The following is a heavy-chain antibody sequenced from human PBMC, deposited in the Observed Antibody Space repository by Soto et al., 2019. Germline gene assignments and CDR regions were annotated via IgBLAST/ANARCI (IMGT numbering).Heavy chain of an antibody. D-gene: IGHD1-26*01. J-gene: IGHJ4*02. CDR3: GKGRSGDVGVFY. Sequence: QVQLVQSGAEVKKSGASVKISCKASGYSFTGYYIHWVRQAPGQGFEWMGEISPNSGGTKYAQKFQGRVTMTRDTSITTVYMDMSNLSPDDKAVYYCGKGRSGDVGVFYWGQGTLVTVYS. CDR1: GYSFTGYY. CDR2: ISPNSGGT. V-gene: IGHV1-2*02.